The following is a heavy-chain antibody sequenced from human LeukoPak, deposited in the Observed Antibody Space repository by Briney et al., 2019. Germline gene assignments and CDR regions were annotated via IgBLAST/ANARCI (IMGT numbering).Heavy chain of an antibody. J-gene: IGHJ5*02. CDR1: GGSFSGYY. Sequence: SETLSLTCAVYGGSFSGYYWSWIRQPPGKGLEWIGYIYYSGSTNYNPSLKSRVTISVDTSKNQFSLKLSSVTAADTAVYYCARGWDYYDSSGYYSSWFDPWGQGTLVTVSS. D-gene: IGHD3-22*01. CDR2: IYYSGST. V-gene: IGHV4-59*01. CDR3: ARGWDYYDSSGYYSSWFDP.